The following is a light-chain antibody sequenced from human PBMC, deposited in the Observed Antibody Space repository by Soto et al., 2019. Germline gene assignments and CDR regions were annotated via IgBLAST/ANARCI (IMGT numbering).Light chain of an antibody. CDR3: QVWDSSSDHYV. CDR2: DDT. V-gene: IGLV3-21*02. J-gene: IGLJ1*01. Sequence: SSELTQPRSVSVAPGQTARIPCGGRHIGNKNVHWYQQKPGQAPVVVVYDDTDRPSGIPERFSGSNSGDTATLTISRVEAGDEADYYCQVWDSSSDHYVFGIGTKLTVL. CDR1: HIGNKN.